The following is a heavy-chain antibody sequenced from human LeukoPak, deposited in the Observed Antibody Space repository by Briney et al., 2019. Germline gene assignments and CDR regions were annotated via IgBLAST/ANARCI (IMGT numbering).Heavy chain of an antibody. CDR2: IYYSGST. CDR1: GGSISSYY. D-gene: IGHD2-8*02. V-gene: IGHV4-59*01. J-gene: IGHJ6*03. CDR3: ARGVPVVLAYMDV. Sequence: SSETLSLTCTVSGGSISSYYWSCIRQPPGKGLECIGYIYYSGSTKYNPSLKSRVTISVDTSKNQFSLKLSSVTAADTAVYYCARGVPVVLAYMDVWGKGTTVTVSS.